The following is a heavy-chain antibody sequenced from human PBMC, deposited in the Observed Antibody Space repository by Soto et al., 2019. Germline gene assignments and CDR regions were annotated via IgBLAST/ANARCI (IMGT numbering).Heavy chain of an antibody. J-gene: IGHJ4*02. CDR2: IYYSWST. CDR1: GGSISSYY. CDR3: ARVDTAMGSSFDY. V-gene: IGHV4-59*01. Sequence: PSETLSLTCSVSGGSISSYYWSWIRQPPGKGLEWIGYIYYSWSTNYNPSLKSRVTISVDTSKNQFSLKLSSVTAADTAVYYCARVDTAMGSSFDYWGQGTLVTVSS. D-gene: IGHD5-18*01.